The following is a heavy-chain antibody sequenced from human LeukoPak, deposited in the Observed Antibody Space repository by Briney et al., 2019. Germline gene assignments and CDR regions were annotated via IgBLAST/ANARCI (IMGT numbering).Heavy chain of an antibody. J-gene: IGHJ6*02. D-gene: IGHD3-22*01. CDR1: GFTVSSNY. V-gene: IGHV3-66*01. CDR3: ARSYYDSSGYIRYYYYYGMDV. CDR2: IYSGGST. Sequence: GGSLRLSCAASGFTVSSNYMSWVRQAPGKGLEWVSVIYSGGSTYYADSVKGRFTISRDNSKNTLYLQMNSLRAEDTAVYYCARSYYDSSGYIRYYYYYGMDVWGQGTTVTVSS.